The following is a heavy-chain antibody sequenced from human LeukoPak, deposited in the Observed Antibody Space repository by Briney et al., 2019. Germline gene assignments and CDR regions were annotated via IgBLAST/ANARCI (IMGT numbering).Heavy chain of an antibody. D-gene: IGHD3-10*01. V-gene: IGHV3-23*01. Sequence: GGSLRLSCAASGFTFSSYAMSWVRQAPGKGLEWVSAISGSGGSTYYADFVKGRFTISRDNSKNTLYLQMNSLRAEDTAVYYCAKDSFTMVQGLADYWGQGTLVTVSS. J-gene: IGHJ4*02. CDR3: AKDSFTMVQGLADY. CDR2: ISGSGGST. CDR1: GFTFSSYA.